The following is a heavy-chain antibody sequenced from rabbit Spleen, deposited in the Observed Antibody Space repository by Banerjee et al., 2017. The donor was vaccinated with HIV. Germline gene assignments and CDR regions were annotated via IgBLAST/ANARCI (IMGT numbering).Heavy chain of an antibody. V-gene: IGHV1S40*01. J-gene: IGHJ4*01. CDR2: IYAGDGNT. D-gene: IGHD8-1*01. CDR3: ARAVGFPGTGYDYFTL. CDR1: GFSFSRIYY. Sequence: QSLEESGGDLVKPGASLTLTCAASGFSFSRIYYMCWVRQAPGKGLEWIACIYAGDGNTYYANWAKGRFTISMTSSTTVDLKMTSLTAADTATYFCARAVGFPGTGYDYFTLWGPGTLVTVS.